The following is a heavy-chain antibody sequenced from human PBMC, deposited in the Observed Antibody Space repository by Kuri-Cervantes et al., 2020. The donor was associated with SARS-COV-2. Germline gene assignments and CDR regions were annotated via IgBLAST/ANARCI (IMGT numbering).Heavy chain of an antibody. V-gene: IGHV4-59*01. CDR3: AHIVPKTMEFDY. CDR1: GGSFSGYY. J-gene: IGHJ4*02. Sequence: SQTLSLTCAVYGGSFSGYYWSWIRQPPGKGLEWIGYIYYSGSTNYNPSLKSRVTISVDTSKNQLSLKLSSVTAADTAVYYCAHIVPKTMEFDYWGQGTRVTVSS. D-gene: IGHD3-10*01. CDR2: IYYSGST.